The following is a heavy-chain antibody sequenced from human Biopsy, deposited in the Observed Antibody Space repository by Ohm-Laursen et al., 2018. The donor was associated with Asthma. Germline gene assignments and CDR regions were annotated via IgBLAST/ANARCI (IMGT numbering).Heavy chain of an antibody. V-gene: IGHV4-31*03. J-gene: IGHJ4*02. CDR1: GGSITSGGYY. CDR2: IYYSGST. CDR3: ARAQDYYDSRGYYRSFDY. Sequence: TLSLTCTVSGGSITSGGYYWTWIRQHPGKGLEWIGFIYYSGSTYYNPSLKSRVSISIDTSKNQFSRKLSSVTAADTAVYYCARAQDYYDSRGYYRSFDYWGQGTLVTVSS. D-gene: IGHD3-22*01.